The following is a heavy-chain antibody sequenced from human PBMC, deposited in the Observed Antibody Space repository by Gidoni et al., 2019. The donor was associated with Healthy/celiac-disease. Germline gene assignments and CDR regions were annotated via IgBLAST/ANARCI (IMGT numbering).Heavy chain of an antibody. CDR3: ARPQQLVHKYYYYYYGMDV. D-gene: IGHD6-6*01. CDR2: IIPIFGTA. CDR1: GGTFSSYA. V-gene: IGHV1-69*01. Sequence: QVQLVQSGAEVKKPGSSVKVSCKASGGTFSSYAISWVRQAPGQGLEWMGGIIPIFGTANYAQKFQGRVTITADESTSTAYMELSSLRSEDTAVYYCARPQQLVHKYYYYYYGMDVWGQGTTVTVSS. J-gene: IGHJ6*02.